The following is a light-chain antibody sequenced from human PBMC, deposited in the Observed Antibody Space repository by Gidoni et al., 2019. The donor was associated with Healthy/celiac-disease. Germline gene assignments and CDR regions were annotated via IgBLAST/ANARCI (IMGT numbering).Light chain of an antibody. J-gene: IGKJ2*01. CDR1: QSISSY. Sequence: SLSASVGDRVTITCRASQSISSYLNWYQQKPGKAPKLLIYAASSLQSGVPSRFSGSGSGTDFTLTISSLQPEDFATYYCQQSYSTPLTFGQXTKLEIK. V-gene: IGKV1-39*01. CDR3: QQSYSTPLT. CDR2: AAS.